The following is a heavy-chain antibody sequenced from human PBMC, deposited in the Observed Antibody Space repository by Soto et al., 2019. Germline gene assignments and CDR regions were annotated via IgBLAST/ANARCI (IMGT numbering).Heavy chain of an antibody. CDR3: ARGYADFWSGYYPINWFDP. D-gene: IGHD3-3*01. Sequence: NPSETLSLTCAVSGYSISSGYYWGLIRQPPGKGLEWIGSIYHSGSTYYNPSLKSRVTVSVDTSKNQFSLKLSSVTAADTAVYYCARGYADFWSGYYPINWFDPWGQGTLVTVSS. CDR1: GYSISSGYY. V-gene: IGHV4-38-2*01. J-gene: IGHJ5*02. CDR2: IYHSGST.